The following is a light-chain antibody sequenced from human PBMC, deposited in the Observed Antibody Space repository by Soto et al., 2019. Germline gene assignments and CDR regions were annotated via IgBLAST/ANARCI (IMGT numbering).Light chain of an antibody. J-gene: IGLJ1*01. Sequence: QSVLTQPASVSGSPGRSITISYTGTSSDVGSYNLVSWYQQHPGKAPKLMIYEGSKRPSGVSNRFSGSKSGNTASLTISGLQAEDEADYYCCSYAGSSTYVFGTGTKVTVL. CDR2: EGS. CDR1: SSDVGSYNL. CDR3: CSYAGSSTYV. V-gene: IGLV2-23*01.